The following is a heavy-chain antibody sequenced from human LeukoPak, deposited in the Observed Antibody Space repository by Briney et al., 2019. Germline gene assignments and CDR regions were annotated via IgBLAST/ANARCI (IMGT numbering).Heavy chain of an antibody. V-gene: IGHV5-51*01. CDR3: ARQLGSSAYYYYYMDV. D-gene: IGHD6-6*01. Sequence: GESLKISCKGSGYSFTSYWIGWVRQMPGKGLEWMGIIYPGDSDTRYSPSFQGQVTISADKSISTAYLQWSSPKASDTAMYYCARQLGSSAYYYYYMDVWGKGTTVTVSS. CDR1: GYSFTSYW. CDR2: IYPGDSDT. J-gene: IGHJ6*03.